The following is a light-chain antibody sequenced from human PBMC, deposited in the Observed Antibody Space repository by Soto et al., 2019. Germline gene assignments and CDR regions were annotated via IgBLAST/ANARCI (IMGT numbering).Light chain of an antibody. CDR2: AAS. Sequence: DIQMTQSPSSLSASVGDRVTITCRASQGISNYLAWYQQKPGKVPKLLIYAASTLQSGVPSGFSGSGSGTAFSLTIISLQPADVAAYYCQKYNRAPSLTFGGGTKVEI. CDR1: QGISNY. CDR3: QKYNRAPSLT. J-gene: IGKJ4*01. V-gene: IGKV1-27*01.